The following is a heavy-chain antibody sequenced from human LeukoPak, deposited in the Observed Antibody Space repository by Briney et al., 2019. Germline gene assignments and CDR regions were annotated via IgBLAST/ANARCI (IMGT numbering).Heavy chain of an antibody. V-gene: IGHV4-4*02. Sequence: PSETLSLTCAVSGGSISSSNWWSWVRQPPGKGLEWIGQIYHSGSTNYNPSLKGRVTISVDTSKNQFSLKLSSVTAADTAVYYCAREEIRSWFDPWGQGTLVTVSS. J-gene: IGHJ5*02. CDR3: AREEIRSWFDP. CDR1: GGSISSSNW. D-gene: IGHD5-24*01. CDR2: IYHSGST.